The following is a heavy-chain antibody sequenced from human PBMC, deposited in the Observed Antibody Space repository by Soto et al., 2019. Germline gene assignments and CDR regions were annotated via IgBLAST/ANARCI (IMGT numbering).Heavy chain of an antibody. CDR3: AKDRSSIAARHDAFDI. CDR2: ISGSGGST. D-gene: IGHD6-6*01. Sequence: GGSLRLSCAASGFTFSSYAMSWVRQAPGKGLEWVSAISGSGGSTYYADSVKGRFTISRDNSKNTLYLQMNSLRAEDTAVYSCAKDRSSIAARHDAFDIWGQGTMVTVSS. J-gene: IGHJ3*02. CDR1: GFTFSSYA. V-gene: IGHV3-23*01.